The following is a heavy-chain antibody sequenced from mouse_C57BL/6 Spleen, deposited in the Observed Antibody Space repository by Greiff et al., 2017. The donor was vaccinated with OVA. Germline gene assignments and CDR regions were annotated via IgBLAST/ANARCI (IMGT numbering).Heavy chain of an antibody. CDR1: GYTFTDYN. J-gene: IGHJ3*01. D-gene: IGHD1-1*01. CDR2: INPNNGGT. CDR3: ARRVTTVVASD. V-gene: IGHV1-18*01. Sequence: DVKLQESGPELVKPGASVKIPCKASGYTFTDYNMDWVKQSHGKSLEWIGDINPNNGGTIYNQKFKGKATLTVDKSSSTAYMELRSLTSEDTAVYYCARRVTTVVASDWGQGTLVTVSA.